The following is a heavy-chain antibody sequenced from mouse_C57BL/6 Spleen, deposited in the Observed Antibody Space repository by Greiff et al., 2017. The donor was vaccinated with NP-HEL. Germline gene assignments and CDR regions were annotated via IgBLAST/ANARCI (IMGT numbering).Heavy chain of an antibody. CDR1: GYAFSSYW. J-gene: IGHJ1*03. CDR2: IYPGDGDT. CDR3: ARWPQWYFEV. V-gene: IGHV1-80*01. Sequence: QVQLQQSGAELVKPGASVKISCKASGYAFSSYWMNWVKQRPGKGLEWIGQIYPGDGDTNYNGKSKGKDTETEDKYSGTAYMQLSSLTSEDSAVYFSARWPQWYFEVWGTGTTGTVSS.